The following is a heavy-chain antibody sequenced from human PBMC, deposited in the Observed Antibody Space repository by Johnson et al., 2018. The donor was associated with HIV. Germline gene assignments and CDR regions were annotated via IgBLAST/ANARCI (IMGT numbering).Heavy chain of an antibody. CDR3: TTNHEGGRRYDRVGDIGATIGGDAFDI. CDR1: GFTFSNAW. CDR2: IKSKTDGGTT. D-gene: IGHD5-12*01. V-gene: IGHV3-15*01. Sequence: MQLVESGGGLVQPWGSLRLSCAASGFTFSNAWMSWVRQAPGKGLEWVGRIKSKTDGGTTDYAAPVKGRFTISRDDSKNTLYLQMNSLKTEDTAVYYCTTNHEGGRRYDRVGDIGATIGGDAFDIWGQVTMVTVSS. J-gene: IGHJ3*02.